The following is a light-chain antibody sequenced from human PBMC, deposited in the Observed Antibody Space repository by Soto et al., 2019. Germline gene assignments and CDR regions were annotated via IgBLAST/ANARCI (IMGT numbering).Light chain of an antibody. CDR2: WAS. Sequence: HSLATVSVSTGESATLSCRASQSISGNLAWYQQKPGLSPRLLIYWASYREFGVPDRFSGSGSGTDFTLTISSLQAEDVAVYYCLQYSTFPRTFGQGSKVDVK. CDR1: QSISGN. J-gene: IGKJ1*01. V-gene: IGKV3-15*01. CDR3: LQYSTFPRT.